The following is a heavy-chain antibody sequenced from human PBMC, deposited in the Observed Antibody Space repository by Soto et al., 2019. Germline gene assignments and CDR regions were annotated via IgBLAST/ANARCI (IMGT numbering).Heavy chain of an antibody. CDR2: IYHSGST. V-gene: IGHV4-4*02. Sequence: SETLSLTCAVSGGSISSSNWWSWVRQPPGKGLEWIGEIYHSGSTNYNPSLKSRVTIPVDKSKNQFSLKLSSVTAADTAVYYCARGRHSREIDYWGRGTLVTVSS. D-gene: IGHD6-13*01. CDR1: GGSISSSNW. CDR3: ARGRHSREIDY. J-gene: IGHJ4*02.